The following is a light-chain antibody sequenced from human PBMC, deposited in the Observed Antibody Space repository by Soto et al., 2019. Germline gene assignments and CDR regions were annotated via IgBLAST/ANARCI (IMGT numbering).Light chain of an antibody. CDR3: QTWGSGIVL. Sequence: QPVLTQSPSASASLGASVKLTCTLSSGHSNYAIAWHQQQSEKGPRYLMKLNSDGSHSKGDGIPDRFSGSSSGAERYLIISSLQSEDEADYYCQTWGSGIVLFGGGTKLTVL. CDR1: SGHSNYA. J-gene: IGLJ2*01. CDR2: LNSDGSH. V-gene: IGLV4-69*01.